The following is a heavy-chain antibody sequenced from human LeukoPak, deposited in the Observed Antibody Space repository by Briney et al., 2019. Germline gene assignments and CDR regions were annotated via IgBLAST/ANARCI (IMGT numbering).Heavy chain of an antibody. V-gene: IGHV1-3*01. J-gene: IGHJ4*02. D-gene: IGHD3-9*01. CDR1: GYTFTSNA. CDR3: ARDGIDILTGPLNS. CDR2: INGGNGNT. Sequence: ASVKVSCKASGYTFTSNAMHWVRQAPGQRLEWMGWINGGNGNTKYSQNFQGRVTITRDTSASTAYMELSSLTSVDTAVYYCARDGIDILTGPLNSWGQGTLVAVSS.